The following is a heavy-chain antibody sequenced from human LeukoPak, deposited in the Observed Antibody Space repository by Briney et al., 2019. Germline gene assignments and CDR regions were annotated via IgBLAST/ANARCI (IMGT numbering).Heavy chain of an antibody. V-gene: IGHV3-9*01. D-gene: IGHD1-7*01. CDR1: GFTFDDYA. Sequence: GGSLRLSCAASGFTFDDYAMHWVRQAPGKGLEWVSGISWNSGSIGYADSVKGRFTISRDNAKNSLYLQMNSLRAEDTALYYCAKGDEGWNYYAFDIWGQGTMVTVPS. CDR3: AKGDEGWNYYAFDI. J-gene: IGHJ3*02. CDR2: ISWNSGSI.